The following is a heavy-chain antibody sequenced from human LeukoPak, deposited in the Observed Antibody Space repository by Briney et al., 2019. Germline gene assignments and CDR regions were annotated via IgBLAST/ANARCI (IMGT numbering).Heavy chain of an antibody. J-gene: IGHJ6*04. CDR3: ARSMVRGGMSCLDV. CDR2: IYSGGTT. D-gene: IGHD3-10*01. V-gene: IGHV3-53*05. Sequence: GGSLRLSCAASGFTVSSNYMSWVRQAPGKGLEWVSVIYSGGTTYYADSVKGRFTISRDNSKNTLYLQMNSLRAEDTAVYYCARSMVRGGMSCLDVWGKGTTVTVSS. CDR1: GFTVSSNY.